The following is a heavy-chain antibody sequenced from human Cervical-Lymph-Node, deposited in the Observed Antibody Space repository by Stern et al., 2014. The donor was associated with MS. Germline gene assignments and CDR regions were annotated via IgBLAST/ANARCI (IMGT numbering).Heavy chain of an antibody. D-gene: IGHD3-3*01. V-gene: IGHV3-33*08. CDR2: IWYDGSNE. Sequence: VQLVESGGGVVQPGRSLRLSCAASGFSFSTYGMHWVRQAPGKGLEWVAVIWYDGSNEDYVDSVKGRFTISRDNSKKALYLHMNSLRAEDTAVYYCARRFRSASFADYWGQGTLVTVSS. J-gene: IGHJ4*01. CDR3: ARRFRSASFADY. CDR1: GFSFSTYG.